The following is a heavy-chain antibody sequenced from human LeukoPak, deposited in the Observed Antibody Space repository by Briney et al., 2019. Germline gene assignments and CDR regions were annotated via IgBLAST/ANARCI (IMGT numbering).Heavy chain of an antibody. CDR1: GYTFTSYG. D-gene: IGHD6-13*01. CDR3: ARQHQAYYYYYMDV. CDR2: ISAYNGNT. J-gene: IGHJ6*03. V-gene: IGHV1-18*01. Sequence: GASVKVSCKASGYTFTSYGISWVRQAPGQGLEWMGWISAYNGNTNYAQKLQGRVTMTTDTSTSTAYMELRSLRSDDTAVYYCARQHQAYYYYYMDVWGKGTTVTVSS.